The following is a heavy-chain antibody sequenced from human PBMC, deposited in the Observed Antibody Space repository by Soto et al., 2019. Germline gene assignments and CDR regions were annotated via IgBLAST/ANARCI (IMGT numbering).Heavy chain of an antibody. CDR1: GYTFTSYG. CDR2: IRAYNGNT. D-gene: IGHD3-10*01. V-gene: IGHV1-18*01. Sequence: QVQLVQSGAEVKKPGASVKVSCKASGYTFTSYGISWVRQAPGQGLEWMGWIRAYNGNTNYAQKLQGRVTMTTDTATSTAHMELRCLRSDDTAVYYCAREAYYGKLDYWGQGTLVTVSS. J-gene: IGHJ4*02. CDR3: AREAYYGKLDY.